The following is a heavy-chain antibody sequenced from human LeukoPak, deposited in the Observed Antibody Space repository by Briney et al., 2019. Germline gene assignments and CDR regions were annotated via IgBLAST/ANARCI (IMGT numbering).Heavy chain of an antibody. CDR1: GYTFTSYG. V-gene: IGHV1-18*01. J-gene: IGHJ4*02. Sequence: ASVKVSCKASGYTFTSYGISWVRQAPGQGLEWMGWISGYNGHTKYVEKFQGRVTMTTDTSTSTAYMELRSLRSDDTAVYYCARDLPPRRNYDNSGNQIVPAFGGQGTLVTVSS. D-gene: IGHD3-22*01. CDR3: ARDLPPRRNYDNSGNQIVPAF. CDR2: ISGYNGHT.